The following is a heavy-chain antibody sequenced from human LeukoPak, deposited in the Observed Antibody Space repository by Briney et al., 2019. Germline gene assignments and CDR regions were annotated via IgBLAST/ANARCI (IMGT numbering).Heavy chain of an antibody. CDR3: ARGRGIVPSAMWDF. D-gene: IGHD2-2*01. CDR1: GGSISSGGHS. J-gene: IGHJ4*02. Sequence: SQTLSLTCAVSGGSISSGGHSWSWIRQPPGKGLEWIGYIYLGGTTQYNPSLKSRVTMSLDTSKNQFSLKLSSVTAADTAVYYCARGRGIVPSAMWDFWGRGTLVTVSS. V-gene: IGHV4-30-2*01. CDR2: IYLGGTT.